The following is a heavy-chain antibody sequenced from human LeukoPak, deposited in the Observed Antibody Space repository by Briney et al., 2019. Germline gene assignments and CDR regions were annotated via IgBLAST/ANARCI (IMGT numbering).Heavy chain of an antibody. V-gene: IGHV3-9*01. Sequence: PGRSLRLSCAASGFTFDDYAMHWVRQAPGKGLEWVSGISWNSGSIGYADSVKGRFTISRDNAKNSLFLQMNSLRPEDTAVYYCVTSGCSGATCYFYFDYWGQGTLVTVSS. D-gene: IGHD2-15*01. CDR3: VTSGCSGATCYFYFDY. J-gene: IGHJ4*02. CDR2: ISWNSGSI. CDR1: GFTFDDYA.